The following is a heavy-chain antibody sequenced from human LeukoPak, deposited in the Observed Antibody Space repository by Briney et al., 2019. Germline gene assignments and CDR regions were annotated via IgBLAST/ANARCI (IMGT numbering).Heavy chain of an antibody. Sequence: ASVKVSCKASGYTFTAYYIYWVRQAPGQGLEWMGWISAYNGNTNYAQKLQGRVTMTTDTSTSTAYMELRSLRSDDTAVYYCARGGAVAMTWRAHFDYWGQGTLVTVSS. CDR1: GYTFTAYY. D-gene: IGHD6-19*01. J-gene: IGHJ4*02. CDR3: ARGGAVAMTWRAHFDY. CDR2: ISAYNGNT. V-gene: IGHV1-18*04.